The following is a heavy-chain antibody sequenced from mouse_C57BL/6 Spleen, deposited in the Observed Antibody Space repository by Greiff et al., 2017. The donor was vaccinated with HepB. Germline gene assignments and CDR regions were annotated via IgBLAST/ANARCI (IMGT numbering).Heavy chain of an antibody. CDR3: AFITTVVFDY. CDR2: IDPSDSYT. Sequence: QVQLQQPGAELVKPGASVKLSCKASGYTFTSYWMQWVKQRPGQGLEWIGEIDPSDSYTNYNQKFKGKATLTVDTSSSTAYMQLSSLTSEDSAVYYCAFITTVVFDYWGQGTTLTVSS. V-gene: IGHV1-50*01. D-gene: IGHD1-1*01. J-gene: IGHJ2*01. CDR1: GYTFTSYW.